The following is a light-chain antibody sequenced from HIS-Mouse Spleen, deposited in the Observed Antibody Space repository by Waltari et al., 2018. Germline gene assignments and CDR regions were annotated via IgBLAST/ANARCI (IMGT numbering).Light chain of an antibody. Sequence: QSALTQPASVSGPPGQSITISCTGTSSDVGGYNYVSWYQQHPGNAPKLMIYEVSNRPSGVSNRFSGSKSGNTASLTISGLQAEDEADYYCSSYTSSSTLVFGGGTKLTVL. CDR1: SSDVGGYNY. J-gene: IGLJ2*01. V-gene: IGLV2-14*01. CDR3: SSYTSSSTLV. CDR2: EVS.